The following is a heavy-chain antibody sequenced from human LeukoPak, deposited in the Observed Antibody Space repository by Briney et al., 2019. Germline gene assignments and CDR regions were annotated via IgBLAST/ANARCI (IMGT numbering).Heavy chain of an antibody. CDR2: IYYSGST. D-gene: IGHD2-21*02. CDR3: ARQVTAIQVAADY. J-gene: IGHJ4*02. CDR1: GGSISSGGYY. Sequence: SQTLSLTCTVSGGSISSGGYYWSWIRQHPGKGLEWIGYIYYSGSTNYNPSLKSRVTISVDTSKNQFSLKLRSVTAADTAVYYCARQVTAIQVAADYWGQGTLVTVSS. V-gene: IGHV4-31*03.